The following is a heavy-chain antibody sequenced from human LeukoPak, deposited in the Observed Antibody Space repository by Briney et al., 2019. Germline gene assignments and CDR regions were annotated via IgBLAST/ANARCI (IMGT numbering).Heavy chain of an antibody. CDR1: GINFRSSG. J-gene: IGHJ2*01. CDR2: IQNDGGDK. D-gene: IGHD6-13*01. Sequence: GGSLRLSCVASGINFRSSGMHWVRQAPGKGLEWVTFIQNDGGDKHYADSVKGRFTISRDNSKDTLFLQMNSLRAEDTAVYYCAKGLGKAGASNTWYFDIWGRGTLVTVSS. CDR3: AKGLGKAGASNTWYFDI. V-gene: IGHV3-30*02.